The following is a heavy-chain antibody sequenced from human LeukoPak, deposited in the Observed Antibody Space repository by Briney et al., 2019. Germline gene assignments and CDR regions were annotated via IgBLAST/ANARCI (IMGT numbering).Heavy chain of an antibody. V-gene: IGHV3-11*06. CDR1: GFTFSDYY. J-gene: IGHJ5*02. CDR3: ARDPTMVRVSDTINWFDP. Sequence: GGSLRLSCAASGFTFSDYYMSWIRQAPGKGLEWVSYISSSSSYTNYADSVKGRFTISRDNAKISLYLQMNSLRAEDTAVYYCARDPTMVRVSDTINWFDPWGQGTLVTVSS. D-gene: IGHD3-10*01. CDR2: ISSSSSYT.